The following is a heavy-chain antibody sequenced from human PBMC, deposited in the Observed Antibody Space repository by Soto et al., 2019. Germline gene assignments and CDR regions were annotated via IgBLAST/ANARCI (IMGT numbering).Heavy chain of an antibody. V-gene: IGHV1-69*13. CDR1: GGTFSSYA. J-gene: IGHJ6*02. CDR2: IIPIFGTA. D-gene: IGHD5-18*01. Sequence: ASVKVSCKASGGTFSSYAISWVRQAPGQGLEWMGGIIPIFGTANYAQKFQGRVTITADESTSTAYMELSSLRSEDTAVYYCARGWVYSYGPRGDYYYGMDVWGQGTTVTVSS. CDR3: ARGWVYSYGPRGDYYYGMDV.